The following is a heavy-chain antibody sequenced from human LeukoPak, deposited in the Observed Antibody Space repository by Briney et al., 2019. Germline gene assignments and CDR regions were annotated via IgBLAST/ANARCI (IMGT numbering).Heavy chain of an antibody. J-gene: IGHJ4*02. CDR1: GFTFSSYG. D-gene: IGHD6-19*01. CDR3: AKDQDSSGWRYHFDY. CDR2: IRYDGSNK. Sequence: GGSLRLSCAASGFTFSSYGMHWVRQAPGKGLEWVAFIRYDGSNKYYADSVKGRFTISRDNSKNTLYLQMNSLRAEDTAVYYCAKDQDSSGWRYHFDYWGQGTLVTVSS. V-gene: IGHV3-30*02.